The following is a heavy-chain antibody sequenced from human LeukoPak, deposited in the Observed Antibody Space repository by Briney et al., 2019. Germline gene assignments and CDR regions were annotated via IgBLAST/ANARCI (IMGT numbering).Heavy chain of an antibody. D-gene: IGHD2-15*01. J-gene: IGHJ6*02. Sequence: GGSLRLSCAASGFTVSSNYMSWVRQAPGKGLEWVSAISGSGGSTYYADSVKGRFTISRDNSKNTLYLQMNSLRAEDTAVYYCAKDDIAYGMDVWGQGTTVTVSS. CDR2: ISGSGGST. CDR3: AKDDIAYGMDV. CDR1: GFTVSSNY. V-gene: IGHV3-23*01.